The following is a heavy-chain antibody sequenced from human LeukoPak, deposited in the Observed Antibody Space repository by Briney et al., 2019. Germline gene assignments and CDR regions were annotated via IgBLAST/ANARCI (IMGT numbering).Heavy chain of an antibody. J-gene: IGHJ3*02. CDR3: ARGSRFGVVERDAFDI. CDR1: GFTFSRYS. Sequence: GGSLRLSCAASGFTFSRYSMNWVRQAPGKGLEWVSSISISSNYIYYSDSVKGRFTISRDNAKNSLYLQVNSLRAEDTAVYYCARGSRFGVVERDAFDIWGLGAMVTVSS. CDR2: ISISSNYI. D-gene: IGHD3-3*01. V-gene: IGHV3-21*01.